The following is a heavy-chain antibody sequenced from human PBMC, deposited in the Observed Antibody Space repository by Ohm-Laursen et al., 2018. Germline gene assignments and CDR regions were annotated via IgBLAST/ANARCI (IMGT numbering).Heavy chain of an antibody. Sequence: SLRLSCTASGFTFHDYAMHWVRQAPGKGLEWVSGITWNSGIIGYADSVKGRFTISRDNAKNSLYLQMNSLRAEDTALYYCAKANCSSNSCYENHYYGMDVWGQGTTVTVSS. D-gene: IGHD2-2*01. J-gene: IGHJ6*02. V-gene: IGHV3-9*01. CDR2: ITWNSGII. CDR3: AKANCSSNSCYENHYYGMDV. CDR1: GFTFHDYA.